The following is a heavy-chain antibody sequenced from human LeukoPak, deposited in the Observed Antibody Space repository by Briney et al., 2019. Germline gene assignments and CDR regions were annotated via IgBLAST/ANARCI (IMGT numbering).Heavy chain of an antibody. J-gene: IGHJ3*02. CDR3: AREAGIEGAFDI. CDR2: LNPNSGDT. Sequence: ASVKVSCKASGYTFTAYSMHWVRQAPGQGLEYMGWLNPNSGDTNYAQKFQGRVTMTTDTSTNTAYMELRSLGSDDTAVYYCAREAGIEGAFDIWGQGMMVTVSS. V-gene: IGHV1-2*02. D-gene: IGHD2/OR15-2a*01. CDR1: GYTFTAYS.